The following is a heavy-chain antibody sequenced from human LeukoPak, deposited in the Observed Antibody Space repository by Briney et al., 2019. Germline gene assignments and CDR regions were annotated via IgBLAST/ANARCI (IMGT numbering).Heavy chain of an antibody. Sequence: GGSLRLSCAASGFTISGHWMSWVRQAPGEGLEWVANINQGGSDKYYVDSVKGRFTISRDNANNLLYLQMNSLRGEDTAVYYCTRDRSRAEDDWGQGTLVTVSS. CDR3: TRDRSRAEDD. J-gene: IGHJ4*02. D-gene: IGHD1-14*01. V-gene: IGHV3-7*01. CDR1: GFTISGHW. CDR2: INQGGSDK.